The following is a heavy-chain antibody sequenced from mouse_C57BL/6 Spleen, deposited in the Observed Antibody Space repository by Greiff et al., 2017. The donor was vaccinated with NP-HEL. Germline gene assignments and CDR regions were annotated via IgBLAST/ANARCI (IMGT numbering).Heavy chain of an antibody. D-gene: IGHD1-1*01. Sequence: QVQLQQPGAELVKPGASVKMSCKASGYTFTSYWITWVKQRPGQGLEWIGDIYPGSGSTNYNEKFKSKATLTVDTSSSTAYMQLSSLTSEDSAVYYCARCYGSSYDAMDYWGQGTSVTVSS. CDR3: ARCYGSSYDAMDY. CDR1: GYTFTSYW. J-gene: IGHJ4*01. CDR2: IYPGSGST. V-gene: IGHV1-55*01.